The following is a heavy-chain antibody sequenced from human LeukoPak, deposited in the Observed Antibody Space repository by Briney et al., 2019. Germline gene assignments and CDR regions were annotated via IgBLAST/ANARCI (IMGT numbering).Heavy chain of an antibody. D-gene: IGHD1-7*01. CDR1: GFTFSSYD. J-gene: IGHJ4*02. Sequence: GGSLRLSCAASGFTFSSYDMGWVRQAPGKGLEWVSAISSSGASTYYADSVKGRFTISRDNSKNTLCLQTNSLRAEDTAVYYCAKRTSENYYFDYWGQGTLVTVSS. CDR3: AKRTSENYYFDY. V-gene: IGHV3-23*01. CDR2: ISSSGAST.